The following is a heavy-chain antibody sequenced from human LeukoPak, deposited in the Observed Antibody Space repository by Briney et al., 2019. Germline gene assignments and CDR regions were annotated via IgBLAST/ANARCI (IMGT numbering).Heavy chain of an antibody. D-gene: IGHD1-1*01. CDR3: AKDDAWVRYKH. J-gene: IGHJ1*01. CDR1: GFSFPYG. Sequence: GGSLRLSCEASGFSFPYGMSWVRQAPGRGLEWVSGITNSGENTYYADSVKGRFTISRDNSKNTLFLEMNSLRVEDTAVYYCAKDDAWVRYKHWGQGTLVTVSS. V-gene: IGHV3-23*01. CDR2: ITNSGENT.